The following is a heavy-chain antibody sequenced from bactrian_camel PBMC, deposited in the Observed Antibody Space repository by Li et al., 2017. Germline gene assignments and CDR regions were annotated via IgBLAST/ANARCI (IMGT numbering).Heavy chain of an antibody. CDR2: IDMNGDV. D-gene: IGHD3*01. CDR1: GYTTNRPC. V-gene: IGHV3S55*01. J-gene: IGHJ7*01. Sequence: HVQLVESGGGSVQAGGSLRLSCAASGYTTNRPCMGWYHQAPGKEREVVATIDMNGDVGYADSVKGRFIISIDNSKNTLSLQMNSLQPEDSAMYYCAAERPPCVYGDLLPTEYGMEYWGKGTQVTVS.